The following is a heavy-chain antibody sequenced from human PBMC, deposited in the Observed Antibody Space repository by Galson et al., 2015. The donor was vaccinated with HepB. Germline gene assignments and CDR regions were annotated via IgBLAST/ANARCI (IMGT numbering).Heavy chain of an antibody. CDR3: ASHMGGLKRWFDP. D-gene: IGHD3-16*01. V-gene: IGHV3-23*01. CDR1: GFTFSSYA. Sequence: SLRLSCAASGFTFSSYAMTWVRQAPGKGLEWVSSISDSGDTTYYADSVKGRFTISRDNSKKTLFLQMSSLRVEDTAIYYCASHMGGLKRWFDPWGQGTLVTVSS. CDR2: ISDSGDTT. J-gene: IGHJ5*02.